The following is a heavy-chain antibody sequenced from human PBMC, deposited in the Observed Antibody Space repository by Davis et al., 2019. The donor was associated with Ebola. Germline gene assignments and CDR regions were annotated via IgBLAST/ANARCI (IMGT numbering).Heavy chain of an antibody. V-gene: IGHV3-30*03. D-gene: IGHD6-13*01. CDR1: GSTSSSYG. CDR3: ARDPPGYSSSWTLWY. CDR2: ISYDGSNK. J-gene: IGHJ4*02. Sequence: GGSLRLSCAASGSTSSSYGMHRVRQASGKGLAWVAVISYDGSNKYYADSVKGRFTISRDNSKNTLYLQMNSLRAEDTAVYYCARDPPGYSSSWTLWYWGQGTLVTVYS.